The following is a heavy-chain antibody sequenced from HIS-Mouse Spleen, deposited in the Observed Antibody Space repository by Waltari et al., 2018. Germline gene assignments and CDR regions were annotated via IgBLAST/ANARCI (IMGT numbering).Heavy chain of an antibody. J-gene: IGHJ4*02. V-gene: IGHV3-21*01. CDR2: ISSSSSYI. D-gene: IGHD3-10*01. CDR1: GFTFSSYS. Sequence: EVQLVESGGGLVKPGGSLRLSCAASGFTFSSYSMNWVRQAPGKGLEWVSSISSSSSYIYYADSVKGRFTISRDNSKNSLYLQMNSLRAEDTAVYYCARDRGSSFDYWGQGTLVTVSS. CDR3: ARDRGSSFDY.